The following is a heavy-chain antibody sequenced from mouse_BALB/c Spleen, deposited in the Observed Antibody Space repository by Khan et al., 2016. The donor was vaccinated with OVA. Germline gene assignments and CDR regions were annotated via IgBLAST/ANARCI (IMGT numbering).Heavy chain of an antibody. Sequence: EVQLQESGGDLVKPGGSLKLSCTATGFTFSAYGMSWVRLSPDKRPEWAATNSSDGTYTYYPDSVKGRLSISRDNAKNTMYLQMSSLRSEDTAMYYCASHLTGSFAYWGLVTLVTGSA. D-gene: IGHD4-1*01. CDR1: GFTFSAYG. J-gene: IGHJ3*01. CDR2: NSSDGTYT. CDR3: ASHLTGSFAY. V-gene: IGHV5-6*01.